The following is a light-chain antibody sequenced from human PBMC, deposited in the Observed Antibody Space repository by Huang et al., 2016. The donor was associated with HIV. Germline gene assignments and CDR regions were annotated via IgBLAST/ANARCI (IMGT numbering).Light chain of an antibody. CDR3: QQYGSSPGT. CDR2: GAS. Sequence: EIVLTQSPGTLSLSPGERATLSCRASQSVSSSYLAWYQQKPGQAPRRLIYGASSRATGIPDRFSGSGSGTDFTLTINRLEPEDFAVYYCQQYGSSPGTFGQGTKVEIK. CDR1: QSVSSSY. V-gene: IGKV3-20*01. J-gene: IGKJ1*01.